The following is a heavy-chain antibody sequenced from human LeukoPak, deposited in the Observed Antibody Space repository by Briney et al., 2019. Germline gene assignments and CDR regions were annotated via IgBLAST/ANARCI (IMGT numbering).Heavy chain of an antibody. V-gene: IGHV3-11*05. J-gene: IGHJ6*02. CDR1: GFTFSDYY. CDR2: ISSSSTYT. Sequence: GGSLRLSCAASGFTFSDYYMSWIRQAPGKGLEWVSYISSSSTYTNYADSVEGRFTISRDNAKNSLYLQMNSLRAEDTAVYYCARDRTRSTSYYGMDVWGQGTTVTVSS. D-gene: IGHD3-10*01. CDR3: ARDRTRSTSYYGMDV.